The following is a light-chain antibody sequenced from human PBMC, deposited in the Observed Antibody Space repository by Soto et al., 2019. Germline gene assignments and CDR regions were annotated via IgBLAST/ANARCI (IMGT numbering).Light chain of an antibody. CDR3: SSYTSSSSYV. CDR2: DVT. CDR1: SSDVGGYKY. J-gene: IGLJ1*01. V-gene: IGLV2-14*01. Sequence: QSVLTQPASVSGSPGQSITISCTGTSSDVGGYKYVSWYQQHPDKAPKLIIYDVTNRPSGISNRFSGSKSGNTASLTISGLQAEDEADYYCSSYTSSSSYVFGPGTRSPS.